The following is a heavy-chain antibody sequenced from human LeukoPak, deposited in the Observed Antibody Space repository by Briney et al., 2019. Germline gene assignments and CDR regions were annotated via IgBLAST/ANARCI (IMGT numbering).Heavy chain of an antibody. CDR1: GGSISSGGYY. CDR3: ARSVSQLGELWRIDY. CDR2: IYYSGST. D-gene: IGHD3-16*01. V-gene: IGHV4-31*03. Sequence: SQTLSLTCTVSGGSISSGGYYWSWIPQHPGKGLEWIGYIYYSGSTYYNPSLKSRVTMSVDTSKNQFSLKVSSVTAADTAVYYCARSVSQLGELWRIDYWGEGTLVTVSS. J-gene: IGHJ4*02.